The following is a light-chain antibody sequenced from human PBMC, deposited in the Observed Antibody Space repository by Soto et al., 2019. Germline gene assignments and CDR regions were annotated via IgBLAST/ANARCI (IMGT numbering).Light chain of an antibody. CDR3: AAWDDSLNVVV. V-gene: IGLV1-44*01. CDR2: SNN. CDR1: SSNIGSNT. Sequence: QSVLTQPPSASGTPGQRVTISCSGSSSNIGSNTVNWYQQLPGTAPTLLIYSNNQRPSGVPDRFSGSKSGTSASLAISGLQSEDEADYYCAAWDDSLNVVVFGGGTKVTVL. J-gene: IGLJ2*01.